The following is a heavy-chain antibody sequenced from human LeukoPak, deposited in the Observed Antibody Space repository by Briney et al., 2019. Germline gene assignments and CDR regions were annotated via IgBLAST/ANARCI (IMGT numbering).Heavy chain of an antibody. CDR3: ARDPSIVVVPAAYYFDY. CDR2: INPSGGST. CDR1: GYTLTSYY. V-gene: IGHV1-46*01. J-gene: IGHJ4*02. D-gene: IGHD2-2*01. Sequence: ASVKVSCKASGYTLTSYYMHWVRQAPGQGLEWMGIINPSGGSTSYAQKFQGRVTMTRDTSTSTVYMELSSLRSEDTAVYYCARDPSIVVVPAAYYFDYWGQGTLVTVSS.